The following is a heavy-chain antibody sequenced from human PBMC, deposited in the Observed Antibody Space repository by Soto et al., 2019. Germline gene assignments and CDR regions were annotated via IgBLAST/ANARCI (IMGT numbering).Heavy chain of an antibody. CDR3: ARGRGDY. Sequence: EVQLVESGGGLVQPGGSLRLSCVASGFTFSSYWMSWVRQAPGQGLEWVANIKQGGSEKYYVDSVKGRFTISRDNAKNSLYLQMNSLRAEDTAVYYYARGRGDYWGQGTLVTVSS. CDR1: GFTFSSYW. CDR2: IKQGGSEK. V-gene: IGHV3-7*01. D-gene: IGHD3-16*01. J-gene: IGHJ4*02.